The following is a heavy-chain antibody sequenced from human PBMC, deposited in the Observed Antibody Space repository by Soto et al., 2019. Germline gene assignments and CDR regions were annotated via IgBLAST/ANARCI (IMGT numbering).Heavy chain of an antibody. V-gene: IGHV4-34*01. J-gene: IGHJ3*02. CDR3: AAEHDNSGQGAFDI. CDR1: GGSFSGYY. Sequence: SETLSLTCAFYGGSFSGYYWSWIRQPPGKGLEWIGEINHSGSTNYNPSLKSRVTISVDTSKNQFSLKLSSVTAEDTAVYYCAAEHDNSGQGAFDIWGQGTMVTVSS. D-gene: IGHD3-22*01. CDR2: INHSGST.